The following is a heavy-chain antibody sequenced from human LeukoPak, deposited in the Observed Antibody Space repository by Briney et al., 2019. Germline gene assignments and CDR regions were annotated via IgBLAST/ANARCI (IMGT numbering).Heavy chain of an antibody. J-gene: IGHJ6*02. D-gene: IGHD2-2*01. CDR1: GGSINNGGYY. V-gene: IGHV4-31*03. CDR3: ARTYCSTTSCPWGYLYGMDV. CDR2: IYYSGST. Sequence: SQTLSLTCNVSGGSINNGGYYWSWIRQHPGKGLEWIGHIYYSGSTYYNPSLKSRVAISVDTSKEQFSLKLSSVTAADTAVYYCARTYCSTTSCPWGYLYGMDVWGQGTTVTVSS.